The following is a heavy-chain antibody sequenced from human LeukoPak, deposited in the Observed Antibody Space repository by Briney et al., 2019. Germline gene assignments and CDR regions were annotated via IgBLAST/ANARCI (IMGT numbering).Heavy chain of an antibody. CDR1: GYSFTSYW. D-gene: IGHD3-22*01. V-gene: IGHV5-51*01. CDR2: IYPGDSDT. J-gene: IGHJ5*02. Sequence: GESLKISCKGSGYSFTSYWIGWVRQMPGKGLEWMGIIYPGDSDTRYSPSFQGQVTISADKSISTAHLQWSSLKASDTAMYYCARVTYYYDSSGYAIWIFDPWGQGTLVTVSS. CDR3: ARVTYYYDSSGYAIWIFDP.